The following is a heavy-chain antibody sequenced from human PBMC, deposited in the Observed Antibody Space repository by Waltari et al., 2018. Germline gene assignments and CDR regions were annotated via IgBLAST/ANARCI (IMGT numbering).Heavy chain of an antibody. Sequence: EVQLVETGGGLIQPGGSLRLSCAASGFTVSSNYMSWVRQAPGKGLEWVSVIYSGGSTDYADSVKGRFTISRDNSKNTLYLQMNSLRAEDTAVYYCARGEVTMVRGFDPWGQGTLVTVSS. V-gene: IGHV3-53*02. CDR1: GFTVSSNY. CDR3: ARGEVTMVRGFDP. CDR2: IYSGGST. D-gene: IGHD3-10*01. J-gene: IGHJ5*02.